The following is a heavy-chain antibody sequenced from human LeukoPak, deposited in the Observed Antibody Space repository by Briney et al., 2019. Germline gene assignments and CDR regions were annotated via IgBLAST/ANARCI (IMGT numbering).Heavy chain of an antibody. D-gene: IGHD3-10*01. J-gene: IGHJ4*02. V-gene: IGHV3-66*01. CDR1: GFSVSNNY. CDR3: ARVIRSAGKYYFDY. CDR2: IYSGGST. Sequence: HPGGSLRLSCAASGFSVSNNYMSWVRQAPGKGLEWVSVIYSGGSTYYADSVKDRFTISRDNSRNTLYLQMNSLRAEDTAVYYCARVIRSAGKYYFDYWGQGTLVTVSS.